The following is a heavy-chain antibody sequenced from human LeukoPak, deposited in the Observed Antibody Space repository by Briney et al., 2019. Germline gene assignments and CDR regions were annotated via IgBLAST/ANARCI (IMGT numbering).Heavy chain of an antibody. CDR2: IIPIFGTA. D-gene: IGHD1-26*01. CDR1: GGTFISYA. V-gene: IGHV1-69*06. J-gene: IGHJ3*02. CDR3: ARDEGAKIAFHI. Sequence: SVKVSCKASGGTFISYAISWVRQAPGQGLEWMGGIIPIFGTANYAQKFQDRVTITADKSTSTAYMELSSLRFEDTAVYYCARDEGAKIAFHIWGQGTMVTVSS.